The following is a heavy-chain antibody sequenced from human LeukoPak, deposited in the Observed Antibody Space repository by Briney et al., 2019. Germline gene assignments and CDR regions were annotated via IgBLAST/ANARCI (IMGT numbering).Heavy chain of an antibody. J-gene: IGHJ4*02. CDR3: AKRPSYYYDSSGXYYFDY. D-gene: IGHD3-22*01. Sequence: GGSLRLSCAASGFTFSSYAMSWVRQAPGKGLEWVSAIXGSGGSTYYADSVKGRFTISRDNSKNTLYLQMNSLRAEDTAVYYXAKRPSYYYDSSGXYYFDYWGQGTLVTVSS. CDR2: IXGSGGST. CDR1: GFTFSSYA. V-gene: IGHV3-23*01.